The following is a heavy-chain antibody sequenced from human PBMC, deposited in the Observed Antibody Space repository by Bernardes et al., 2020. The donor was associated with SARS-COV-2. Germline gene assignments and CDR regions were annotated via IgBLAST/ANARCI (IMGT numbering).Heavy chain of an antibody. V-gene: IGHV3-48*03. CDR3: ARDLGYCSSTSCYFVSYYYYGMDV. CDR2: ISSSGSTI. D-gene: IGHD2-2*03. CDR1: GFTFSSYE. J-gene: IGHJ6*02. Sequence: GGSLRLSCAASGFTFSSYEMNWVRQAPGKGLEWVSYISSSGSTIYYADSVKGRFTISRDNAKNSLYLQMNSLRAEDTAVYYCARDLGYCSSTSCYFVSYYYYGMDVWGQGTTVTVSS.